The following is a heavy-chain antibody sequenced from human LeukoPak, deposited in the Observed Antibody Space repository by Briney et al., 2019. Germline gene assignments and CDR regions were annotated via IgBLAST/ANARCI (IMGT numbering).Heavy chain of an antibody. CDR3: ARDPTYCSDGTCYSGDWFDY. D-gene: IGHD2-15*01. Sequence: GGSLRLSCVASGFTFSSYWMSWVRQAPGKGLEWVANIKQDESEKYYVDSVKGRFTISRDNAKNSLYLQMNGLRVEDTAVYYCARDPTYCSDGTCYSGDWFDYWGQGTLVTVSS. V-gene: IGHV3-7*04. J-gene: IGHJ4*02. CDR1: GFTFSSYW. CDR2: IKQDESEK.